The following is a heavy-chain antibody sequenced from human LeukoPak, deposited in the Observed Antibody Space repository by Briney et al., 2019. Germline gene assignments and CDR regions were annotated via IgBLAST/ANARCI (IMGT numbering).Heavy chain of an antibody. J-gene: IGHJ6*02. V-gene: IGHV3-15*01. CDR2: IKSKTDGGTT. CDR1: GFTFSNAW. CDR3: TTETMVREPPYYYYGMDV. D-gene: IGHD3-10*01. Sequence: PGGSLRLSCAASGFTFSNAWMSWVRQAPGKGLEWVGRIKSKTDGGTTDYAAPVKGRFTISRDDSKNTLYLQMNSLKTEDTAVYYCTTETMVREPPYYYYGMDVWGQGTTVTVSS.